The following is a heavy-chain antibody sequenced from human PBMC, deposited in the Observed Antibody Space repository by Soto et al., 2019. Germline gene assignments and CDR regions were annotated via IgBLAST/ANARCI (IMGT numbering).Heavy chain of an antibody. V-gene: IGHV1-69*12. D-gene: IGHD2-15*01. CDR2: IIPIFGTA. CDR3: ARMGSGGSCYSCNYYYGMDV. J-gene: IGHJ6*02. Sequence: QVQLVQSGAEVKKPGSSVKVSCKASGGTFSSYAISWVRQAPGQGLEWMGGIIPIFGTANYAQKFQGRVTITADESTSTAYMELSSLRSEDTAVYYCARMGSGGSCYSCNYYYGMDVWGQGTTVTVSS. CDR1: GGTFSSYA.